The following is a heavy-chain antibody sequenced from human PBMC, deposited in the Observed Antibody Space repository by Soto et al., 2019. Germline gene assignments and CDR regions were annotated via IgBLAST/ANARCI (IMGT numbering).Heavy chain of an antibody. V-gene: IGHV4-34*01. Sequence: SETLSLTCAVYGGSFSGYYWSWIRQPPGKGLEWIGEINHSGSTNYNPSLKSRVTISVDTSKNQFSLKLSSVTAADTAVYYCARGRYCSSTSCYGDWFDPWGQGTLVTVPS. CDR1: GGSFSGYY. CDR2: INHSGST. J-gene: IGHJ5*02. D-gene: IGHD2-2*01. CDR3: ARGRYCSSTSCYGDWFDP.